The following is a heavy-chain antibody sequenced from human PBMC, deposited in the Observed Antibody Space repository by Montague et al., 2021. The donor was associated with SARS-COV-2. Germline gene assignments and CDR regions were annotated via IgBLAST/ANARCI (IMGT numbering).Heavy chain of an antibody. CDR1: GGSISYDCYF. J-gene: IGHJ4*02. V-gene: IGHV4-61*02. Sequence: TLSLTCTVSGGSISYDCYFWTWLPQAAGKGLEWIGRIHTSGSTNSNPSLKSRVAISIDTSQDPFSLKLGSVSAADTAVYDCASSHCGGAGYSGQGTLVTVSS. CDR3: ASSHCGGAGY. D-gene: IGHD2-21*01. CDR2: IHTSGST.